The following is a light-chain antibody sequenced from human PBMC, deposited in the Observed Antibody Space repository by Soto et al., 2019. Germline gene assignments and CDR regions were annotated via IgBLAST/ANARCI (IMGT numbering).Light chain of an antibody. V-gene: IGLV2-11*01. CDR2: DVS. CDR1: SSDVGGYNY. J-gene: IGLJ1*01. Sequence: SALTQPRSMSAYPGQTVTISYTRTSSDVGGYNYVSWYLQHPGKAPKVMIYDVSKRPSGVPDRFSGYKSGNTASLTLSGLLSEDEADYSCCSFAGNYIYAFGTGTK. CDR3: CSFAGNYIYA.